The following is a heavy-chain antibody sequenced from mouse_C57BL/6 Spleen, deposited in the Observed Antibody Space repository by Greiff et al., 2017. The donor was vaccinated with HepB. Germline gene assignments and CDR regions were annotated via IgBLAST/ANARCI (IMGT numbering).Heavy chain of an antibody. CDR2: INPNNGGT. J-gene: IGHJ2*01. D-gene: IGHD1-2*01. V-gene: IGHV1-26*01. CDR3: ARYASLDEGFDY. Sequence: EVQLQQSGPELVKPGASVKISCKASGYTFTDYYMNWVKQSHGKSLEWIGDINPNNGGTSYNQKFKGKATLTVDKSSSTAYMELRSLTSEDSAVYYCARYASLDEGFDYWGQSTTLTVSS. CDR1: GYTFTDYY.